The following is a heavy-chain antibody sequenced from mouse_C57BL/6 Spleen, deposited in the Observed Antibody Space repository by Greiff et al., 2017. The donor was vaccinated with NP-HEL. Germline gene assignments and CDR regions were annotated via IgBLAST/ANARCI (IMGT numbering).Heavy chain of an antibody. V-gene: IGHV3-1*01. D-gene: IGHD1-1*01. CDR2: ISYSGST. J-gene: IGHJ2*01. CDR3: ARGYGSSYGYFDY. CDR1: GYSITSGYD. Sequence: VQLQQSGPGMVKPSQSLSLTCTVTGYSITSGYDWHWIRHFPGNKLEWMGYISYSGSTNYNPSLKSRISITHDTSKNHFFLKLNSVTTEDTATYYCARGYGSSYGYFDYWGQGTTLTVSS.